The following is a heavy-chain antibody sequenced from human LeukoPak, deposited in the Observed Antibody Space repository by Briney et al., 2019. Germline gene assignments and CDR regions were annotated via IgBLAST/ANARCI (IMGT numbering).Heavy chain of an antibody. V-gene: IGHV4-34*01. CDR2: INHSGST. CDR3: ATWGSTLGDCVGSYFDY. D-gene: IGHD2-21*02. Sequence: PSETLSLTCAVYGGSFSGYYWSWIRQPPGKGLEWIGEINHSGSTNYNPSLKSRVTISVDTSKNQFSLKLSSVTAADTAVYYCATWGSTLGDCVGSYFDYWGQGTLVTVSS. CDR1: GGSFSGYY. J-gene: IGHJ4*02.